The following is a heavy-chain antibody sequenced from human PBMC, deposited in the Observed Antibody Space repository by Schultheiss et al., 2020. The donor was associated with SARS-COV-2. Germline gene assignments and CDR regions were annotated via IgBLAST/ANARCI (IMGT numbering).Heavy chain of an antibody. J-gene: IGHJ4*02. Sequence: SETLSLTCTVSGGSISSYYWSWIRQPAGKGLEWIGRIYTSGSTNYNPSLKSRVTISVDTSKNQFSLKLSSVTAADTAVYYCARHAPLYDSSGYVFDYWGQGTLVTVSS. V-gene: IGHV4-4*07. D-gene: IGHD3-22*01. CDR3: ARHAPLYDSSGYVFDY. CDR2: IYTSGST. CDR1: GGSISSYY.